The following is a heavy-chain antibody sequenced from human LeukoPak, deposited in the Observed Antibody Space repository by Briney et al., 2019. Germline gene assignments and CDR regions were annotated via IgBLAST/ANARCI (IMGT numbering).Heavy chain of an antibody. CDR1: GDSVSSNSVT. CDR2: TYYRSKWYS. Sequence: SQTLSLTCAISGDSVSSNSVTWNWIRQSPSRGLEWLGRTYYRSKWYSDYAVSVRSRITINPGTSKNQFSLQLNSVTPEDTAVYYCARGDLLIDYWGQGTLVTVSS. V-gene: IGHV6-1*01. J-gene: IGHJ4*02. CDR3: ARGDLLIDY. D-gene: IGHD2-8*01.